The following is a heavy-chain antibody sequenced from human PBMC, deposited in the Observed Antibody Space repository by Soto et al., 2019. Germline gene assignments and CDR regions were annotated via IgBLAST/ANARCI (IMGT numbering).Heavy chain of an antibody. CDR2: INPKNGAT. CDR1: GYIFTDYY. V-gene: IGHV1-2*02. D-gene: IGHD2-2*02. CDR3: ARAKGYCSSTSCYTFDY. J-gene: IGHJ4*02. Sequence: ASVKVSCKPSGYIFTDYYMHWVRQAPGQGLEWMGWINPKNGATKSLQKFQGRVTMTTDTSTSTAYMELRSLRSDDTAVYYCARAKGYCSSTSCYTFDYWGQGTLVTVSS.